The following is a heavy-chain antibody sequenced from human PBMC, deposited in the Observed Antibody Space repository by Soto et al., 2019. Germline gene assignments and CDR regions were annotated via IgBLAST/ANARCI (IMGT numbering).Heavy chain of an antibody. D-gene: IGHD2-15*01. V-gene: IGHV4-59*01. CDR2: IYYSGST. Sequence: QVQLQESGPGLVKPSETLSLTCTVSGGSISSYYWSWIRQPPGKGLEWIGYIYYSGSTNYNPSLKCRVTISVDTSKNQFSLKLSSVTAADTAVYYCASGLIVVGGYFDYWGQGTLVTVSS. CDR1: GGSISSYY. J-gene: IGHJ4*02. CDR3: ASGLIVVGGYFDY.